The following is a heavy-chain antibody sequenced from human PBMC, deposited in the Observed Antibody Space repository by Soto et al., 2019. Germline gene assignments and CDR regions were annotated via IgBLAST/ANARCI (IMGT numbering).Heavy chain of an antibody. D-gene: IGHD3-9*01. CDR2: INPNSGGT. CDR1: GYTFTGYY. CDR3: ARGRLRYFDWLSLAY. Sequence: ASVKVSCKASGYTFTGYYMHWVRQAPGQGLEWMGWINPNSGGTNYAQKFQGWVTMTRDTSISTAYMELSRLRSDDTAVYYCARGRLRYFDWLSLAYWGQGTLVTVSS. V-gene: IGHV1-2*04. J-gene: IGHJ4*02.